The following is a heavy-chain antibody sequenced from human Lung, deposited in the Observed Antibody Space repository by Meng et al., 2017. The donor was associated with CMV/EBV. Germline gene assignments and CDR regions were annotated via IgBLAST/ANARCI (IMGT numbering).Heavy chain of an antibody. CDR2: VSGYNDNT. CDR1: GYTFTDYV. J-gene: IGHJ6*02. D-gene: IGHD2-2*01. CDR3: ARTYCSSTSCSLPYYFAMDV. V-gene: IGHV1-18*01. Sequence: ASVKVSXKASGYTFTDYVINWVRQAPGQGLEWMGWVSGYNDNTKYAQKLQDRVTMTTDISTITAYKELRSLRSDDTAIYYCARTYCSSTSCSLPYYFAMDVWGQGTXVTVSS.